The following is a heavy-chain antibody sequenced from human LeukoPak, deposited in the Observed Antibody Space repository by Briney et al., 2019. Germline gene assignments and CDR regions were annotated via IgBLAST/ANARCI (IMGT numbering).Heavy chain of an antibody. V-gene: IGHV4-38-2*02. CDR1: GCSISSGYY. CDR3: AREAGYYGSGFYYFDY. Sequence: SETLSLTCAVSGCSISSGYYWGWIRQPPGKGLEWIGSIYHSGSTYYNPSLKSRVTISVDTSKNQFSLKLSSVTAADTAVYYCAREAGYYGSGFYYFDYWGQGTLVTVSS. J-gene: IGHJ4*02. CDR2: IYHSGST. D-gene: IGHD3-10*01.